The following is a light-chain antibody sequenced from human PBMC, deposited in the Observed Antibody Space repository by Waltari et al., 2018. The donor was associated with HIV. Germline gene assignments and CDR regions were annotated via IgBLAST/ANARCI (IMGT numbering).Light chain of an antibody. J-gene: IGLJ3*02. CDR2: DVD. CDR1: ASAFGLYHF. Sequence: SAVTQPASVSGLPGQSLTISCPGAASAFGLYHFFSWSLQHPGRVPRLILYDVDRRAPGISDRFSGSRSGPTASLNISRLRAEDEADYYCASFTGDDTLLFGGGTKVTVL. V-gene: IGLV2-14*03. CDR3: ASFTGDDTLL.